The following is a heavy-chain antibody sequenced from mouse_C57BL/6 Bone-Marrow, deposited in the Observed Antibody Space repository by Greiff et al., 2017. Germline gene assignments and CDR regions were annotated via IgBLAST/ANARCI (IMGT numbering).Heavy chain of an antibody. J-gene: IGHJ2*01. CDR1: GYTFTSYW. CDR2: IDPNSGGT. V-gene: IGHV1-72*01. CDR3: AKGDGSSLVDFDY. D-gene: IGHD1-1*01. Sequence: QVQLQQPGAELVKPGASVKLSCKASGYTFTSYWMHWVKPRPGRGLEWIGRIDPNSGGTKYNEKFKSKATLTVDKPTSTAYMQLSSLTSEDSAVYYCAKGDGSSLVDFDYWGQGTTLTVSS.